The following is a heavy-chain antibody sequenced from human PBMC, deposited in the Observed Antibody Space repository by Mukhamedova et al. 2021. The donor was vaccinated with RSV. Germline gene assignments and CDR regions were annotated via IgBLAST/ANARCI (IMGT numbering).Heavy chain of an antibody. CDR3: AKISHPQVGPWFDH. V-gene: IGHV3-23*01. CDR2: ISWNSDNS. Sequence: LEWVSAISWNSDNSFYADSVKGRFTISRDNSENTVYLQMNSLRVEDTALYYCAKISHPQVGPWFDHWGQGALVTVSS. D-gene: IGHD1-26*01. J-gene: IGHJ5*02.